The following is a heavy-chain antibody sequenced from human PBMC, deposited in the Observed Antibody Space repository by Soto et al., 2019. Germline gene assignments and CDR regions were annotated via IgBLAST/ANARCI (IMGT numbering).Heavy chain of an antibody. D-gene: IGHD6-19*01. J-gene: IGHJ6*02. CDR1: GYTFTSYG. V-gene: IGHV1-18*01. Sequence: QVQLVQSGAEVKKPGASVKVSCKASGYTFTSYGIIWVRQAPGQGLEWMGWISAYNGNTNYAQKLQGRVTMTTDTSTSTAYMELRSLRSDDTAVYYCARGFGLYSSGWPHGMDVWGQGTTVTVSS. CDR3: ARGFGLYSSGWPHGMDV. CDR2: ISAYNGNT.